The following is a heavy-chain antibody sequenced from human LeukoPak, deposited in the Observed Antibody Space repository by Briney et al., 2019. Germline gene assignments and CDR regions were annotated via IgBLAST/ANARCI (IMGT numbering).Heavy chain of an antibody. D-gene: IGHD3-10*01. CDR2: IYYSGST. V-gene: IGHV4-59*01. CDR3: ARAGFSGSRLDY. Sequence: SETLSLTCTVSGGSFSTYYWSWIRQFPGKGLEWIGNIYYSGSTNYNPSLKSRVTISVDTSKNQFSLKLSSVTAADTAVYYCARAGFSGSRLDYWGQGTLVTVSS. J-gene: IGHJ4*02. CDR1: GGSFSTYY.